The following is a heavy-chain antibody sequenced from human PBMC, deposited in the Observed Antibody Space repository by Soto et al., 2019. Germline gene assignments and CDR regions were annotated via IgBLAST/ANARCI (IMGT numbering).Heavy chain of an antibody. CDR3: TRDGIGGTVFRGFCDY. Sequence: QEHLVQSGGGVVQPGRSLRLSCAASGSIFSGYGMHWVRQASGKGLEWVAVIWYDGSNKYYADSVKGRFTISRDNSKNMLYLQMDSLRDEDTAVYYCTRDGIGGTVFRGFCDYWGQGTLVTVSS. CDR2: IWYDGSNK. J-gene: IGHJ4*02. D-gene: IGHD1-7*01. V-gene: IGHV3-33*01. CDR1: GSIFSGYG.